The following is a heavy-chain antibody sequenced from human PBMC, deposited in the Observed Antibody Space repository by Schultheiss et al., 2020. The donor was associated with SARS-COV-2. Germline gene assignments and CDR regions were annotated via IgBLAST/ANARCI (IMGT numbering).Heavy chain of an antibody. CDR2: ISAYNGNT. CDR3: ARAPGGEGNWFDP. D-gene: IGHD3-16*01. CDR1: GYTFTNYG. V-gene: IGHV1-18*01. J-gene: IGHJ5*02. Sequence: ASVKVSCKASGYTFTNYGISWVRQAPGQGLEWMGWISAYNGNTNYAQKLQGRVTMTTDTSTSTVHMELSSLTSEDTAVYYCARAPGGEGNWFDPWGQGTLVTVSS.